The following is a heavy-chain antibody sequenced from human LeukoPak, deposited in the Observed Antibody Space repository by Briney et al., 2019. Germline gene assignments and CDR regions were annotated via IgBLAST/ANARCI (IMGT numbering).Heavy chain of an antibody. V-gene: IGHV1-2*02. CDR1: VYTFTYYY. D-gene: IGHD3-16*02. CDR3: ARGSYDYVWGSYRSPIDY. J-gene: IGHJ4*02. CDR2: INPNSGGT. Sequence: ASVTVSCKASVYTFTYYYMHWVRQAPGQGLEWMGWINPNSGGTNYAQKFQGRVTMTRDTSISTAYMELSRLRSDDTAVYYCARGSYDYVWGSYRSPIDYWGQGTLVTVSS.